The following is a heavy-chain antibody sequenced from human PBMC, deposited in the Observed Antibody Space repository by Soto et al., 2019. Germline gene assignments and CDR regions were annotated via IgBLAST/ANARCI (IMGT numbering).Heavy chain of an antibody. Sequence: SVKVSCKASGGTFSNYGISWVRQAPGQGLEWVGGFIPVFGTANYAHKFRDRARLTADESTVTAYMEVINLRSDDTGIYYCATEPGGSRWCGADGYLGSWGQATLVTVSS. V-gene: IGHV1-69*13. D-gene: IGHD3-10*01. CDR1: GGTFSNYG. CDR2: FIPVFGTA. CDR3: ATEPGGSRWCGADGYLGS. J-gene: IGHJ4*02.